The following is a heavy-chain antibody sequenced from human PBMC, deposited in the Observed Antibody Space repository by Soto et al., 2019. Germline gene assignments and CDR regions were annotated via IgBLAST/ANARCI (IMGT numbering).Heavy chain of an antibody. V-gene: IGHV4-59*01. Sequence: QVQLQESGPGLVKPSETLSLTCTVSGGSISSYYWSWIRQPPGKGLEWIGYIYYSGSTNYNPSLKSRVTISVDTSKNQFSLKLSSVTAADTAVYYCARGHYGLFDYWGQGTLVTVSS. CDR1: GGSISSYY. CDR3: ARGHYGLFDY. D-gene: IGHD3-10*01. J-gene: IGHJ4*02. CDR2: IYYSGST.